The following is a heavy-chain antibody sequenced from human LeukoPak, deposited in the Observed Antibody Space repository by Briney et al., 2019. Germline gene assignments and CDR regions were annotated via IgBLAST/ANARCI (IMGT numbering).Heavy chain of an antibody. Sequence: ASVKVSCKASGYTFTSYYMHWVRQAPGQGLEWMGIINPSGGSTSYAQKFQGRATMTRDMSTSTVYMELSSLRSEDTAVYYCVVVVAGRFDYWGQGTLVTVSS. J-gene: IGHJ4*02. CDR2: INPSGGST. CDR1: GYTFTSYY. D-gene: IGHD2-15*01. V-gene: IGHV1-46*01. CDR3: VVVVAGRFDY.